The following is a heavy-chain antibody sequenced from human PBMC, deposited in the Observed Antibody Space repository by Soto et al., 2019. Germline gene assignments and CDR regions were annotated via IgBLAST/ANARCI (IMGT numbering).Heavy chain of an antibody. CDR1: GYTFTSYA. V-gene: IGHV1-3*01. CDR2: INAGNGNT. Sequence: ASVKVSCKASGYTFTSYAMHWVRQAPGQRLEWMGWINAGNGNTKYSQNFQGRVTITRATSASTAYMEVSSLSSEDTAVYYCARGASPLIDYWGQGTLVTVSS. D-gene: IGHD1-26*01. J-gene: IGHJ4*02. CDR3: ARGASPLIDY.